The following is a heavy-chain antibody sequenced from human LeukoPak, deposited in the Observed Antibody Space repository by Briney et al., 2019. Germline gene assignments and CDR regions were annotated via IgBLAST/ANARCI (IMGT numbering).Heavy chain of an antibody. J-gene: IGHJ4*02. D-gene: IGHD3-22*01. CDR2: IGRDGRNT. CDR1: GCTFSSYA. Sequence: GGSLRLSCAVSGCTFSSYAMSWVRQAPGKGLEWVSIIGRDGRNTHYADSVEGRFTISRDNSKSTLFLLVNSLRAEDTAVYYCAKGHAVIVPSTRYFDYWGQGTLVTVSS. CDR3: AKGHAVIVPSTRYFDY. V-gene: IGHV3-23*01.